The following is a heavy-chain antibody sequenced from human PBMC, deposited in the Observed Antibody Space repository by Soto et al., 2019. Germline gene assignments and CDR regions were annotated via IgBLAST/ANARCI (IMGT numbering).Heavy chain of an antibody. Sequence: QVQLVESGGGLVKPGGSLRLSCAASGFTFSDYYMSWIRQAPGKGLEWVSYISSSGSTIYYADSVKGRFTISRDNAKNSLYLQMNSLRAEDTAVYYCARMSGDFWSGYLPYYYYYMDVWGKGTTVTVSS. CDR1: GFTFSDYY. D-gene: IGHD3-3*01. V-gene: IGHV3-11*01. CDR2: ISSSGSTI. CDR3: ARMSGDFWSGYLPYYYYYMDV. J-gene: IGHJ6*03.